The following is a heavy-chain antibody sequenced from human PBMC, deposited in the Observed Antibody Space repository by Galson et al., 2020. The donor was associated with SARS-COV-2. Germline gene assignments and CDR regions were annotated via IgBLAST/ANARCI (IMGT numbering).Heavy chain of an antibody. Sequence: SGPTLVKPTQTLTLTCTFSGFSLSTGGMCVSWIRQPPGKALEWLALIDWDDDKYYSTSLKTRLTISKDTSKNQVVLTMTNMDPVDTSTYYGARMRYDIVTGYYIGYYFDYWGQGTLVTVSS. D-gene: IGHD3-9*01. CDR2: IDWDDDK. CDR3: ARMRYDIVTGYYIGYYFDY. V-gene: IGHV2-70*01. CDR1: GFSLSTGGMC. J-gene: IGHJ4*02.